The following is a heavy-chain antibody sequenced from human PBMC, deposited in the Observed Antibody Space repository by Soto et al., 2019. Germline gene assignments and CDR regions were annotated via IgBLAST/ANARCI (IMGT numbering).Heavy chain of an antibody. D-gene: IGHD2-21*02. CDR3: AKGALRYCGGDCYYYFDY. Sequence: GGSLRLSCAASGFAFSAYAMSWVRQAPGKGLEWVSGISDRGDSTYYADSVKGRFTISRDNSENTLYLQMNRLRAEDTAVYYCAKGALRYCGGDCYYYFDYWGPGTLVIVYS. V-gene: IGHV3-23*01. J-gene: IGHJ4*02. CDR2: ISDRGDST. CDR1: GFAFSAYA.